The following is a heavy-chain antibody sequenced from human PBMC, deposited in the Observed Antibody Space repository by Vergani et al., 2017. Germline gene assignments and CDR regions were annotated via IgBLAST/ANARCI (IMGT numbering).Heavy chain of an antibody. V-gene: IGHV1-46*03. CDR3: ARGDYSILTGYRY. D-gene: IGHD3-9*01. J-gene: IGHJ4*02. Sequence: QVQVVQSGAEVKKSGASVKVSCKTSGYTFSNYYMHWVRQAPGQGLEGMGIINPRGGHTNYAQKFQGRVTITRDTSTSTVNMELSSLRSEDTSIYYCARGDYSILTGYRYWGQGTLVTVSA. CDR2: INPRGGHT. CDR1: GYTFSNYY.